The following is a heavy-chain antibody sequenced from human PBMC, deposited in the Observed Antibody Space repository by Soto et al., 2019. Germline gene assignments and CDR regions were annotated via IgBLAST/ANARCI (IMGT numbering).Heavy chain of an antibody. J-gene: IGHJ4*02. Sequence: QAQVVQSGAEVRKPGSSVKLSCKASEGTFNSYAIAWVRQAPGQGLEWMGGIIPYYNTLNYAQKFQDRVTITAAASTNTVYMVLSSLRSDDTAVYFCASGASRWYPYFFDSWAQGTLVTVSS. V-gene: IGHV1-69*01. CDR1: EGTFNSYA. D-gene: IGHD6-13*01. CDR3: ASGASRWYPYFFDS. CDR2: IIPYYNTL.